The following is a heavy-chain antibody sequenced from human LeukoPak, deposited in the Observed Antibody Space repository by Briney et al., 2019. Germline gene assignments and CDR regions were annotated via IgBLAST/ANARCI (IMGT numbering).Heavy chain of an antibody. V-gene: IGHV4-59*01. D-gene: IGHD3-9*01. CDR3: ARGGDILTGYSYPFFDY. J-gene: IGHJ4*02. CDR2: IYYSGST. Sequence: SSETLSLTCTVSGGSISSYYWSWIRQPPGNGLEWIGYIYYSGSTNYNPSLKSRVTISVDTSKNHFSLKLSSVTAADTAVYYCARGGDILTGYSYPFFDYWGQGTLVTVSS. CDR1: GGSISSYY.